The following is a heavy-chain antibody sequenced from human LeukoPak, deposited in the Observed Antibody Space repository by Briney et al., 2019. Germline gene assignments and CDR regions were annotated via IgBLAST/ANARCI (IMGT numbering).Heavy chain of an antibody. CDR1: GFTFSSYA. V-gene: IGHV3-30-3*01. J-gene: IGHJ4*02. D-gene: IGHD3-10*01. CDR3: ARDLYYYGSGSYGN. CDR2: ISYDGSNK. Sequence: GRSLRLSCATSGFTFSSYAMHWVRQAPGKGLEWVAFISYDGSNKYYADSVKGRFTISRDNSKNTLYLQMNSLRAEDTAVYYCARDLYYYGSGSYGNWGQGTLVTVSS.